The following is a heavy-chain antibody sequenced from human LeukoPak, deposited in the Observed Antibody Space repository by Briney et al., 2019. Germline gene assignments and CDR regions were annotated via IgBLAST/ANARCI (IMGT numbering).Heavy chain of an antibody. J-gene: IGHJ5*02. Sequence: ASVKVSCKASGYTFTSYGISWVRQAPGQGLEWMGVISPSGGSTSYAQKFQGRVTLTRDMSTSTDYLELSSLRSEDTVVYYCARDNSVRDAAWWFNPWGQGTLVTVSS. CDR3: ARDNSVRDAAWWFNP. V-gene: IGHV1-46*01. CDR1: GYTFTSYG. D-gene: IGHD5-24*01. CDR2: ISPSGGST.